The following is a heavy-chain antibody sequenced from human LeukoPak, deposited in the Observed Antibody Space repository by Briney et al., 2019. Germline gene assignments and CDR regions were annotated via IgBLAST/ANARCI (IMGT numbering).Heavy chain of an antibody. CDR1: GYTLTSYG. CDR3: TRDAPLTTVITPWDY. V-gene: IGHV1-18*01. Sequence: VASVKVSCKASGYTLTSYGITWVRQAPGQGLEWMGWISAYNGDANYAQNLQGRVTMTTDTSTSTAYMELRSLRSDDTAVYYCTRDAPLTTVITPWDYWGQGTQVTVSS. J-gene: IGHJ4*02. CDR2: ISAYNGDA. D-gene: IGHD4-23*01.